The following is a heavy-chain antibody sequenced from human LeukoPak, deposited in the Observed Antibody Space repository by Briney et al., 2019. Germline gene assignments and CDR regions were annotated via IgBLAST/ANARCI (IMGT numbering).Heavy chain of an antibody. D-gene: IGHD6-19*01. CDR2: ISSVVTTM. V-gene: IGHV3-48*03. CDR1: GFTFSSFE. J-gene: IGHJ3*02. CDR3: ARDFGGVAGTWYDSFDI. Sequence: GGSLRLSCAVSGFTFSSFEMNWVRQAPGKGMEWVSYISSVVTTMYYAYSVKCRFPISRHNAKNSLYLQINSLTAEDTAVYYCARDFGGVAGTWYDSFDIWGQGTMFTVSS.